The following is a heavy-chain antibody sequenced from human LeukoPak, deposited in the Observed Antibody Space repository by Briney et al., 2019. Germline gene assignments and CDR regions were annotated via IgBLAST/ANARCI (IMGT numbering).Heavy chain of an antibody. CDR1: GGSISSCY. Sequence: SETLSLTCTVSGGSISSCYWSWIRQPPGKGLEWIGYIYYSGSTNYNPSLKSRVTISVDTSKNQFSLKLSSVTAADTAVYYCARFTYYYDSSGLRGWFDPWGQGTLVTVSS. CDR3: ARFTYYYDSSGLRGWFDP. V-gene: IGHV4-59*08. CDR2: IYYSGST. D-gene: IGHD3-22*01. J-gene: IGHJ5*02.